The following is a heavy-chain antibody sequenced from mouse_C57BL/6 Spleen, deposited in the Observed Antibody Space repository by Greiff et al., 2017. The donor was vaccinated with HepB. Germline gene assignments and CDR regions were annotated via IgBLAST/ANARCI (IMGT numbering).Heavy chain of an antibody. Sequence: VQLQQSGAELVRPGASVTLSCKASGYTFTDYEMHWVKQTPVHGLEWIGAIDPETGGTAYNQKFKGKAILTADKSSSTAYMELRSLTSEDSAVYYCTRAYYYGSSYGYFDYWGQGTTLTVSS. J-gene: IGHJ2*01. CDR3: TRAYYYGSSYGYFDY. CDR2: IDPETGGT. V-gene: IGHV1-15*01. D-gene: IGHD1-1*01. CDR1: GYTFTDYE.